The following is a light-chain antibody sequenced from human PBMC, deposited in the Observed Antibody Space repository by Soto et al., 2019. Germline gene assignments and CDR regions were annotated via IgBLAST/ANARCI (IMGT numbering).Light chain of an antibody. Sequence: DIQMTQSPSTLSGSVGDRVTITWRASQTISSWLAWYQQKPGKAPKLLIYKASTLKSGVPSRFSGSGSGTEFTLTISSLQPDDFATYYCQQYNSYSEAFGQGTKVDIK. CDR1: QTISSW. CDR2: KAS. J-gene: IGKJ1*01. CDR3: QQYNSYSEA. V-gene: IGKV1-5*03.